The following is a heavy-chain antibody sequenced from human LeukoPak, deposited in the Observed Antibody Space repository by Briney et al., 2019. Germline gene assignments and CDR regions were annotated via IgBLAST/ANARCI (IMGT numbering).Heavy chain of an antibody. V-gene: IGHV4-34*01. CDR3: ARGVNFRPNLFGVVIIPVSGFDY. J-gene: IGHJ4*02. CDR2: INHSGST. CDR1: GGSFSGYY. Sequence: SETLSLTCAVYGGSFSGYYWSWIRQPPGKGMEWIGEINHSGSTNYNPSLKSRVTISVDTSKNQFSLKLSSVTAADTAVYYCARGVNFRPNLFGVVIIPVSGFDYWGQGTLVTVSS. D-gene: IGHD3-3*01.